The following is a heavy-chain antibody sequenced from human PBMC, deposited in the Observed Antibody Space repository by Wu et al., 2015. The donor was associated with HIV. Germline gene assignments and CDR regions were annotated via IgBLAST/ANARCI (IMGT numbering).Heavy chain of an antibody. D-gene: IGHD3-22*01. J-gene: IGHJ4*02. CDR2: INPNSGGT. Sequence: QVQLVQSGAEVKKPGASVKVSCKASGYTFTGYYMHWVRQAPGQGLEWMGWINPNSGGTNYAQKFQGRVTMTRDTSISTAYMELSRLRSDDTAVYYCARGQDGFRGYYYDSSGYYYFDYWGQGTLVTVSS. V-gene: IGHV1-2*02. CDR3: ARGQDGFRGYYYDSSGYYYFDY. CDR1: GYTFTGYY.